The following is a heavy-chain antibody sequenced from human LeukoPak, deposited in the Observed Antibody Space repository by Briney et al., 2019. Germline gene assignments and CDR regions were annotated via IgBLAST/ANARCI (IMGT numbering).Heavy chain of an antibody. CDR2: INPNSGGT. V-gene: IGHV1-2*02. D-gene: IGHD1-1*01. Sequence: ASVKVSCKASGYTFTGYYMHWVRQAPGQELEWVGWINPNSGGTNYAQKFQGRVTMTRDTSISTAYMELSRLRSDDTAVYYCARAGTSDDAFDIWGQGTMVTVSS. CDR3: ARAGTSDDAFDI. CDR1: GYTFTGYY. J-gene: IGHJ3*02.